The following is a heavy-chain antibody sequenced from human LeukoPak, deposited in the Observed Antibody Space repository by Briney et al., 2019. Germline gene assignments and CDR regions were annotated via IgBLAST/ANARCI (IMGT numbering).Heavy chain of an antibody. J-gene: IGHJ4*02. D-gene: IGHD2-21*02. CDR2: IYTSGST. CDR1: GGSISSYY. Sequence: SETLSLTCTVSGGSISSYYWSWIRQPAGKGLEWIGRIYTSGSTNYNPSLKSRVTMSVDTSKNQFSLKLSSVTAADTAVYYCARETPYCGGDCYSSYYFDYWGQGTLVTVSS. CDR3: ARETPYCGGDCYSSYYFDY. V-gene: IGHV4-4*07.